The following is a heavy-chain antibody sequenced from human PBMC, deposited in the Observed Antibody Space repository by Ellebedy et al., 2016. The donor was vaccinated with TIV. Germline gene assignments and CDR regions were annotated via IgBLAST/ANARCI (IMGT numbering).Heavy chain of an antibody. Sequence: GGSLRLSCEASGFSLSICRMNWVRQAPGKGLEWVSFISNNGHYSNYTASVKGRYTSSRDDDRNFLLLQMASLRVEDTAVYYCVRDRGEGGLPSFFDLWGQGALVTVSA. CDR2: ISNNGHYS. J-gene: IGHJ4*02. CDR3: VRDRGEGGLPSFFDL. CDR1: GFSLSICR. V-gene: IGHV3-21*06. D-gene: IGHD3-10*01.